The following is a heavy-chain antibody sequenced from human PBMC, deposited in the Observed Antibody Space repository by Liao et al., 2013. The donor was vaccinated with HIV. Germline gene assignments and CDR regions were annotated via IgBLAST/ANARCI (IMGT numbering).Heavy chain of an antibody. V-gene: IGHV4-59*12. D-gene: IGHD3-10*01. J-gene: IGHJ1*01. CDR2: INYSGST. CDR3: ARDNRLWFGELQEYFRH. CDR1: GTSISGYY. Sequence: QVQLQESGPGLVKPSETLSLTCTVSGTSISGYYWTWIRQPPGKGLEWIGSINYSGSTYYNPSLKSRVTISVDTSKNQFSLKLTSVTAADTAVYYCARDNRLWFGELQEYFRHWGQGTLVTVSS.